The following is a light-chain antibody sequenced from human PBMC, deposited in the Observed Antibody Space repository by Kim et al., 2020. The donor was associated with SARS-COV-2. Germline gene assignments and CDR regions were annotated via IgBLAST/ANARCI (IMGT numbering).Light chain of an antibody. CDR1: SSNIGAGYD. CDR3: QSYDSSLSVVV. Sequence: RVTISCTGSSSNIGAGYDVHWYQQLPGTAPKLLISANNHRPSGVPDRFSGSRSVTSASLAITGLQAEDEADYYCQSYDSSLSVVVFGGGTQLTVL. J-gene: IGLJ2*01. CDR2: ANN. V-gene: IGLV1-40*01.